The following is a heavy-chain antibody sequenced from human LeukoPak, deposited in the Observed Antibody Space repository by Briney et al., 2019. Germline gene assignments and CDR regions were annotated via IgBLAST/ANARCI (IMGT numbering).Heavy chain of an antibody. D-gene: IGHD6-13*01. J-gene: IGHJ1*01. V-gene: IGHV4-39*01. CDR3: AGIAAAGSYFQH. CDR2: IYYSGST. Sequence: PSETLSLTCTVSGGSISSSSYYWGWIRQPPGKGLEWIGSIYYSGSTYYNPSLKSRVTISVDTSKNQFSLKLSSVTAADTAVYYCAGIAAAGSYFQHWGQGTLVTVSS. CDR1: GGSISSSSYY.